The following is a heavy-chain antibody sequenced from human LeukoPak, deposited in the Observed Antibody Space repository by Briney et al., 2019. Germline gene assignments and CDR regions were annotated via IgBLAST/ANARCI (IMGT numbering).Heavy chain of an antibody. CDR2: ISAYNGNT. Sequence: SVKVSCKASGFTLGSSTVQWVRQAPGQGLEWMGWISAYNGNTNYAQKLQGRVTMTTDTSTSTAYMELRSLRSDDTAVYYCARDKDIVVEPNWIRGPYDYNWFDPWGQGTLVTVSS. J-gene: IGHJ5*02. D-gene: IGHD2-2*01. CDR1: GFTLGSST. CDR3: ARDKDIVVEPNWIRGPYDYNWFDP. V-gene: IGHV1-18*01.